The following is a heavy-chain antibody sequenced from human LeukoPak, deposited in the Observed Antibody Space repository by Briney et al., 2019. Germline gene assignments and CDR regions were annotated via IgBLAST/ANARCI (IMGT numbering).Heavy chain of an antibody. CDR2: IYRGGAT. D-gene: IGHD2-2*01. CDR1: GFIGSDGY. J-gene: IGHJ4*02. Sequence: GGSLRLSCAVSGFIGSDGYMNWVRQAPGKGLEWLSVIYRGGATYYADSVRGRFIISRDSSKNTWHLQLNSLRAEDTAVYYCAGASSNGVVIDATSFDLWGQGTRVVVSS. CDR3: AGASSNGVVIDATSFDL. V-gene: IGHV3-66*01.